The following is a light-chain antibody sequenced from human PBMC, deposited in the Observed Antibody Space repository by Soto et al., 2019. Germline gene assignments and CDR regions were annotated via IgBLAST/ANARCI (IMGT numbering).Light chain of an antibody. J-gene: IGLJ3*02. V-gene: IGLV1-44*01. Sequence: QSVLTQPPSASGTPGQRVTISCSGSSSNIRNNTVNWYQQLPGTAPKLLIYGNNHRTSGVPDRFSGSKSGTSASLANSGLQSEDEADYFCAAWDDSLNGPVFGGGTKLTVL. CDR1: SSNIRNNT. CDR2: GNN. CDR3: AAWDDSLNGPV.